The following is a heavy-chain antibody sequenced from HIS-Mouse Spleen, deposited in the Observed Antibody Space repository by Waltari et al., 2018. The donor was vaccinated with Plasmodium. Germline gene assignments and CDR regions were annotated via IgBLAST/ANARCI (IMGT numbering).Heavy chain of an antibody. D-gene: IGHD6-13*01. CDR2: IYYSGST. J-gene: IGHJ4*02. V-gene: IGHV4-31*03. Sequence: QLQESGPGLVKPSQTLSLTCTVSGGSISSGGYYWSWIRQHPGKGLEWIGYIYYSGSTYYNPSLTSRVTISVDTSKNQFSLKLSSVTAADTAVYYCARSIAATVTFYFDYWGQGTLVTVSS. CDR1: GGSISSGGYY. CDR3: ARSIAATVTFYFDY.